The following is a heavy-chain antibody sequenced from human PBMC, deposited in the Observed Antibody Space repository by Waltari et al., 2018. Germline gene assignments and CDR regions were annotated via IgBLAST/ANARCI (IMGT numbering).Heavy chain of an antibody. D-gene: IGHD3-16*01. V-gene: IGHV3-30*18. CDR3: AKDLYAYSDAFDI. Sequence: QVQLVESGGGVVQPGRSLRLSCAASGFTFSSYGMHWVRQAPGKGLEWVAVIWYDGSNKYYADSVKGRFTISRDNSKNTLYLQMNSLRAEDTAMYYCAKDLYAYSDAFDIWGQGTMVTVSS. CDR1: GFTFSSYG. J-gene: IGHJ3*02. CDR2: IWYDGSNK.